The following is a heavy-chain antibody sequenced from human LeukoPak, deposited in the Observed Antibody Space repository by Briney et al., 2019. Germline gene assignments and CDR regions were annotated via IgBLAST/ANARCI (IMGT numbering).Heavy chain of an antibody. Sequence: PSETLSLTCTVSGGSVSRGDHYWSWIRQPPGKGLEWIGYIYYSGNTYYNPSLKSRVTISVDTSKNQFSLKLSSVTAADTAVYYCARERGSYYLFPNWFDPWGQGTLVTVSS. D-gene: IGHD1-26*01. J-gene: IGHJ5*02. CDR2: IYYSGNT. V-gene: IGHV4-30-4*01. CDR1: GGSVSRGDHY. CDR3: ARERGSYYLFPNWFDP.